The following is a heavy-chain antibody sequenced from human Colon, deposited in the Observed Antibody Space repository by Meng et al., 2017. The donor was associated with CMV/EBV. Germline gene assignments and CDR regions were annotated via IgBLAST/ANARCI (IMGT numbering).Heavy chain of an antibody. J-gene: IGHJ4*02. CDR1: GSPFSYYH. CDR2: INSNSGAT. CDR3: ARDPSGSRVPFDY. Sequence: QVHVVQSGAWVKKPGASVKVSCKASGSPFSYYHIHWVRQAPGQGLEWMGWINSNSGATDYAQKFQGRLTMTRDTSITTVYMELSSLRSDDTAVYYCARDPSGSRVPFDYWGQGSLVTVSS. D-gene: IGHD1-26*01. V-gene: IGHV1-2*02.